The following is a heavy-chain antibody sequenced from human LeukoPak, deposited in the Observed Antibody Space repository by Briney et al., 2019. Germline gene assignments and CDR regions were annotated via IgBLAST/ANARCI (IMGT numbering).Heavy chain of an antibody. J-gene: IGHJ4*02. Sequence: GGSLRLSCAASGFTFSSYAMHWVRQAPGKGLEWVALISYDGSNKYYADSVKARFIISRDNSKNTVYLQMNSLRAEDTAVYYCGRGHWGLDYWGQGALVTVSS. D-gene: IGHD7-27*01. CDR1: GFTFSSYA. CDR2: ISYDGSNK. V-gene: IGHV3-30*04. CDR3: GRGHWGLDY.